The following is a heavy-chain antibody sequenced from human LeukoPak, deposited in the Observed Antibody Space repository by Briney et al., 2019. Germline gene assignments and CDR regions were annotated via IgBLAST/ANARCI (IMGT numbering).Heavy chain of an antibody. Sequence: SETLSLTCTVSSGSISSYYWSWIRQPPGKGLEWIGYIYYSGSTTYNPSLKSRATISVDTSKNQFSLRLTSVTAADTAVYYCTRGTMMVGPWGQGTLVTVSS. CDR3: TRGTMMVGP. D-gene: IGHD3-22*01. CDR2: IYYSGST. CDR1: SGSISSYY. V-gene: IGHV4-59*01. J-gene: IGHJ5*02.